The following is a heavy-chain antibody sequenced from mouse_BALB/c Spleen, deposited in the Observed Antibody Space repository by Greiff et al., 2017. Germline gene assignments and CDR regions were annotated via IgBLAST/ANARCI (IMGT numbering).Heavy chain of an antibody. CDR1: GYSITSDYA. CDR2: VSYSGST. Sequence: DVQLQESGPGLVKPSQSLSLTCTVTGYSITSDYAWNWIRQFPGNKLEWMGYVSYSGSTSYNPSLKSRISITRDTSKNQFFLQLNSVTTEDTATYYCARRRYDGEYYFDYWGQGTTLTVSS. D-gene: IGHD2-14*01. J-gene: IGHJ2*01. CDR3: ARRRYDGEYYFDY. V-gene: IGHV3-2*02.